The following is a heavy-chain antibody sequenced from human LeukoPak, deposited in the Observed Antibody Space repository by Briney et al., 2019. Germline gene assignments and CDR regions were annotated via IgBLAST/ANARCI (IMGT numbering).Heavy chain of an antibody. CDR1: GYTFTSYG. CDR2: ISAYNGNT. J-gene: IGHJ3*02. V-gene: IGHV1-18*01. Sequence: ASVKVSCKASGYTFTSYGISWVRQAPGQGLGWLGWISAYNGNTNYAQKLQGRVTMTTDTSTSTAYMELRSLRSDDTAVYYCAREGGPYSSGWYRGGPYDAFDIWGQGTMVTVSS. D-gene: IGHD6-19*01. CDR3: AREGGPYSSGWYRGGPYDAFDI.